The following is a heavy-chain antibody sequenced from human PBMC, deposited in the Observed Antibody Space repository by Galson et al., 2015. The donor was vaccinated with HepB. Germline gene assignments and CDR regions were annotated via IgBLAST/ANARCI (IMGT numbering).Heavy chain of an antibody. Sequence: SLRLSCAGSGFSFVRYSMNWVRQAPGKGLEWISYISPGGTRYYADSVKGRFTISRDNAKNFLYLHMNSLRGEDTAVYYCARNPSSYDYYNMDVWGHGTTVTVSS. CDR1: GFSFVRYS. CDR3: ARNPSSYDYYNMDV. J-gene: IGHJ6*02. V-gene: IGHV3-48*01. CDR2: ISPGGTR.